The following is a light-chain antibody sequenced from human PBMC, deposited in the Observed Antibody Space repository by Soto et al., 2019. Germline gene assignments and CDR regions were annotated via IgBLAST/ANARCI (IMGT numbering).Light chain of an antibody. J-gene: IGLJ1*01. CDR2: GNS. CDR1: SSNIGAGYD. V-gene: IGLV1-40*01. CDR3: QSYDSSLSGPFYV. Sequence: QSALTQPPSVSGAPGQRVTISCTGTSSNIGAGYDIHWYQQVPGTAPKLLIYGNSNRPSGVPDRFSGSKSGTSASLAITGLQAEDEADYYCQSYDSSLSGPFYVFGTGTKLTVL.